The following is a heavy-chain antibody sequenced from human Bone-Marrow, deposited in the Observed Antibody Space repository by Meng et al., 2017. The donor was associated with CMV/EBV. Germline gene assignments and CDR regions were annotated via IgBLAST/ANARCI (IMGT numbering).Heavy chain of an antibody. J-gene: IGHJ5*02. CDR2: IYYSGST. CDR1: GGSISSNSYY. CDR3: ARGYYSDSSGHYYANPHWFDP. V-gene: IGHV4-39*07. D-gene: IGHD3-22*01. Sequence: GSLRLSCTVSGGSISSNSYYWGWIRQPPGKGLEWIGSIYYSGSTYYNPSLKSRVTISVDTSKNQISLKLSSVTAADTAVYYCARGYYSDSSGHYYANPHWFDPWGRGTMVTVYS.